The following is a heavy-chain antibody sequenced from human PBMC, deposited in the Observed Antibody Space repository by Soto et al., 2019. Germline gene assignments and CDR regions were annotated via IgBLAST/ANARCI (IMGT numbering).Heavy chain of an antibody. CDR3: ARDLYDIPFQH. J-gene: IGHJ1*01. CDR2: ISSSSSYI. D-gene: IGHD3-9*01. Sequence: GRSLRLSWGASGGTCSNYSMNWVRQAPGKGLEWVSSISSSSSYIYYADSVKGRFTISRDNAKNSLYLQMNSLRAEDTAVYYCARDLYDIPFQHWGQGTLVTVSS. CDR1: GGTCSNYS. V-gene: IGHV3-21*01.